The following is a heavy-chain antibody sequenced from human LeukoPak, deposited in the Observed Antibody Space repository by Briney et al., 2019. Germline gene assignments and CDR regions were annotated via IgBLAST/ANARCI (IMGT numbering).Heavy chain of an antibody. CDR1: GFTFSSYA. V-gene: IGHV3-23*01. D-gene: IGHD6-13*01. CDR3: AKYRSSWNGDFDY. CDR2: ISGSGGST. Sequence: GGSLRLSCAASGFTFSSYAMSWVRQAPGKGLEWVSAISGSGGSTYYADSVKGRFAISRDNSKSTLYLQMNSLRAEDTAVYYCAKYRSSWNGDFDYWGQGTLVTVSS. J-gene: IGHJ4*02.